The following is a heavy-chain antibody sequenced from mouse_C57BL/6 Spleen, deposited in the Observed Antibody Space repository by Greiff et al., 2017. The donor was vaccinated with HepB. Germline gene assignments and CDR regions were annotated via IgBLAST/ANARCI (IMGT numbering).Heavy chain of an antibody. CDR3: TRDWDGYDDYYAMDY. D-gene: IGHD2-2*01. CDR2: ISSGGDYI. CDR1: GFTFSSYA. V-gene: IGHV5-9-1*02. J-gene: IGHJ4*01. Sequence: EVQVVESGEGLVKPGGSLKLSCAASGFTFSSYAMSWVRQTPEKRLEWVAYISSGGDYIYYADTVKGRFTISRDNARNTLYLQMSSLKSEDTAMYYCTRDWDGYDDYYAMDYWGQETSVTVSS.